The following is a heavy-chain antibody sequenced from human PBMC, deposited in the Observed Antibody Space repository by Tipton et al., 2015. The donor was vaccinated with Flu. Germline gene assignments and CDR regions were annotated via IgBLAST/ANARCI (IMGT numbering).Heavy chain of an antibody. CDR1: ANSISSDFF. V-gene: IGHV4-38-2*01. D-gene: IGHD1-1*01. J-gene: IGHJ4*02. CDR3: VGAPNWYYFDS. Sequence: LRLSCAVSANSISSDFFWGWIRQPPGKGLEWIGTINHSGATYYNPSLKSRVTTSMDTSKKQLSPKLRSVTAADTAVYYCVGAPNWYYFDSWGQGTLVTVSS. CDR2: INHSGAT.